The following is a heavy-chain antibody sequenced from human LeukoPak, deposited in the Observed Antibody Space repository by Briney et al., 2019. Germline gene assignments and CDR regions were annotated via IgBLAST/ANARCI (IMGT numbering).Heavy chain of an antibody. CDR3: ARVVAGYCSGGSCYGDY. Sequence: ASVKVSCKASGYTFTGYYIHWVRQAPGQGLEWMGWINPNSGGTNYAQKFQGRVTMTRDTSISTAYMELSRLRSDDTAVYYCARVVAGYCSGGSCYGDYWGQGTLVTVSS. D-gene: IGHD2-15*01. V-gene: IGHV1-2*02. CDR2: INPNSGGT. CDR1: GYTFTGYY. J-gene: IGHJ4*02.